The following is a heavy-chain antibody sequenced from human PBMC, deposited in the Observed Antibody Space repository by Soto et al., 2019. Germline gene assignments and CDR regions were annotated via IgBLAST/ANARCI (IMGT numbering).Heavy chain of an antibody. J-gene: IGHJ4*02. CDR1: GGTFNTLS. Sequence: QVQLVQSGAEGKRPGSSVKVSCKPSGGTFNTLSINWVRQAPGQGLEWVGAIIPFFDSTNYAQKFLDRVTITADKSMDTAYMELRSLRSDDTAVYYCVTRDQGRFDRWGQGTPLTVSS. V-gene: IGHV1-69*06. CDR2: IIPFFDST. CDR3: VTRDQGRFDR. D-gene: IGHD2-2*01.